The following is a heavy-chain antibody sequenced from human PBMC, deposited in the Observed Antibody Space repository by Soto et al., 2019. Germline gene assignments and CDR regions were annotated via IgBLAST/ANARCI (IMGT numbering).Heavy chain of an antibody. CDR2: INPAGTIT. CDR3: TSDTFGLRDT. D-gene: IGHD3-16*01. CDR1: GFPFSHYW. Sequence: QMVESGGGSVQPGGSLRLSCAASGFPFSHYWMHWVRQTPGKGLVWVSRINPAGTITNYADSVEGRFTISRDNADSALFLQMNSLSAEDTAIYYCTSDTFGLRDTWGQGTRVTVSS. J-gene: IGHJ5*02. V-gene: IGHV3-74*01.